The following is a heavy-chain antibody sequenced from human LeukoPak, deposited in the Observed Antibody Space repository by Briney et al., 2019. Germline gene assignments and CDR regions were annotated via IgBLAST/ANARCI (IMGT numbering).Heavy chain of an antibody. CDR1: RGTFSSYA. CDR2: IIPILGIA. CDR3: ARVSPSVDIGATISWFDR. Sequence: GASVTVSCKPSRGTFSSYAISWVRQAPGKGLEWMGRIIPILGIANYAQKFPGRVTITADKSTSTAYMELGSLRSEDTAVYYCARVSPSVDIGATISWFDRWGQGTLVTVSS. J-gene: IGHJ5*02. V-gene: IGHV1-69*04. D-gene: IGHD5-12*01.